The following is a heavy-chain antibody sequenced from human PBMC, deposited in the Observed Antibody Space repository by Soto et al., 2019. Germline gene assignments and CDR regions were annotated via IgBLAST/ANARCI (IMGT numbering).Heavy chain of an antibody. V-gene: IGHV1-69*06. D-gene: IGHD1-26*01. CDR2: IIPIFGTA. Sequence: GASVKVSCKASGGTFSSYAISWVRQAPGQGLEWMGGIIPIFGTANYAQKFQGRVTITADKSTSTAYMELSSLRSEDTAVYYCARDRIEATNTYYYYYGMTSGAKGPRSPSP. J-gene: IGHJ6*02. CDR1: GGTFSSYA. CDR3: ARDRIEATNTYYYYYGMTS.